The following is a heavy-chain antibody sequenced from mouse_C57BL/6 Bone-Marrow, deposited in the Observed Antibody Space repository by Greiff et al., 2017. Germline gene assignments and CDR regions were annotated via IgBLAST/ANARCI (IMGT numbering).Heavy chain of an antibody. D-gene: IGHD1-1*01. CDR1: GYAFSSSW. CDR3: ARVSGSSYDFDY. J-gene: IGHJ2*01. CDR2: IYPGDGDT. Sequence: VQLQQSGPELVKPGASVKISCKASGYAFSSSWMNWVKQRPGKGLEWIGRIYPGDGDTNYNGKFKGKATLTADKSSSTAYMQRSSLTSEDSAVYFCARVSGSSYDFDYWGQGTTLTVSS. V-gene: IGHV1-82*01.